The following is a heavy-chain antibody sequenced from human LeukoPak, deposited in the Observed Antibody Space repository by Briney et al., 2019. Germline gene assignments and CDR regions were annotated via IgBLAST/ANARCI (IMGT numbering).Heavy chain of an antibody. J-gene: IGHJ3*01. D-gene: IGHD4-23*01. V-gene: IGHV1-58*02. CDR3: AAEIHGGNTDCCTFDF. CDR2: IGVAGGNT. CDR1: GFTFSNSA. Sequence: GASVKVSCKASGFTFSNSAIQWVRQARGQRLEWIGWIGVAGGNTNYAQTLQGRITITRDMSTSTAYMELTSLRSDDTAVYYCAAEIHGGNTDCCTFDFWGPGTPVTVSS.